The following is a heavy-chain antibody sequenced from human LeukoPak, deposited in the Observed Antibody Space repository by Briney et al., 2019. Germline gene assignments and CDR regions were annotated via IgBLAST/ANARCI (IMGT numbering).Heavy chain of an antibody. D-gene: IGHD4-17*01. CDR3: AITRIRSLYGMDV. J-gene: IGHJ6*02. Sequence: GGSLRLSCAASGFTFSSYSMNWVRQAPGKGLEWVSSISSSSSYIYYADSVKGRFTISRDNAKNSLYLQMNSLRAEDTAVYYCAITRIRSLYGMDVWGQGTTVTVSS. V-gene: IGHV3-21*01. CDR2: ISSSSSYI. CDR1: GFTFSSYS.